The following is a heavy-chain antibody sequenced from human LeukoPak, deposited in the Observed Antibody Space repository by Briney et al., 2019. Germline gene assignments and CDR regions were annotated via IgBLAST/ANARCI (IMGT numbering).Heavy chain of an antibody. J-gene: IGHJ6*02. CDR1: GFTFDDYA. V-gene: IGHV3-9*01. CDR2: ISWNSGSI. CDR3: AKDRTGYYYYGMDV. Sequence: SLRLSCAASGFTFDDYAMHWVRQAPGKGLEWVSGISWNSGSIGYADSVKGRFTISRDNAKNSLYLQMNSLRAEDTALYYCAKDRTGYYYYGMDVWGQGTTVTVSS. D-gene: IGHD1-1*01.